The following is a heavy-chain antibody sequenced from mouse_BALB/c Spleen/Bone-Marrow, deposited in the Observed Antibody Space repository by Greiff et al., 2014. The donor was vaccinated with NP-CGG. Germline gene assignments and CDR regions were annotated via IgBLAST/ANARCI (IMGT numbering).Heavy chain of an antibody. CDR1: GFTFSDYY. Sequence: EVMLVESGGGLVKPGGSLKLSCAASGFTFSDYYMYWVRQTPEKRLEWVATISAGGSYTYYTDSVKGRFTISRDIAKNNLYLQMSSLKSEDTAMYYCARDRGVQGYAMDYWGQGTSVTVSS. V-gene: IGHV5-4*02. D-gene: IGHD2-14*01. J-gene: IGHJ4*01. CDR3: ARDRGVQGYAMDY. CDR2: ISAGGSYT.